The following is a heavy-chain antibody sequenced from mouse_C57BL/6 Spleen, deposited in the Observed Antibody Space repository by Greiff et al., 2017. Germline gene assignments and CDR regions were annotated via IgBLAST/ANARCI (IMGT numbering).Heavy chain of an antibody. CDR3: ASDYCGSSYVGFAY. J-gene: IGHJ3*01. CDR1: GFTFSDYG. D-gene: IGHD1-1*01. CDR2: ISSGSSTI. Sequence: EVQRVESGGGLVKPGGSLKLSCAASGFTFSDYGMHWVRQAPEKGLEWVAYISSGSSTIYYADTVKGRFTISRDNAKDTLFLQMTSLRSEDTAMYYCASDYCGSSYVGFAYWGQGTLVTVSA. V-gene: IGHV5-17*01.